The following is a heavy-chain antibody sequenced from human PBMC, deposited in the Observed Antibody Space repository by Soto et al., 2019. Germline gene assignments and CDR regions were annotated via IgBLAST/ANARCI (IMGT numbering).Heavy chain of an antibody. D-gene: IGHD2-8*01. V-gene: IGHV4-30-4*01. CDR3: ARVAHCYNGVCFQSSGWLANGRHFDY. CDR2: IYYRGST. CDR1: GGSISSDDYY. Sequence: PSETLSLTCTVSGGSISSDDYYWCCIRQPPGKGLEWIGYIYYRGSTYYNPSLKSRDTISTDPSTNHFSLKLSSVTAAYTDVYYCARVAHCYNGVCFQSSGWLANGRHFDYWGQGTLVTVSS. J-gene: IGHJ4*02.